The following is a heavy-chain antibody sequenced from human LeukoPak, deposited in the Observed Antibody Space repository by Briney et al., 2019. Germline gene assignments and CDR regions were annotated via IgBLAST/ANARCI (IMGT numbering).Heavy chain of an antibody. CDR1: GFTLSSYA. V-gene: IGHV3-23*01. J-gene: IGHJ1*01. CDR3: AGGIATAGLYFQH. D-gene: IGHD6-13*01. CDR2: VDGGGGGT. Sequence: GGSLRLFCAASGFTLSSYAMTWVRQAPGRGLEWVSSVDGGGGGTYYADSVKGRFTISRDSSKNMLYLQMNSLRAEDTAVYYCAGGIATAGLYFQHWGQGTLVTVSS.